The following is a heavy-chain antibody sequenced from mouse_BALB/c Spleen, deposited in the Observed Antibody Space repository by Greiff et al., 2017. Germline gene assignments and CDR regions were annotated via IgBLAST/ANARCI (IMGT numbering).Heavy chain of an antibody. J-gene: IGHJ3*01. CDR3: TTDPFAY. CDR1: GYTFTSYW. Sequence: LQQPGSELVRPGASVKLSCKASGYTFTSYWMHWVKQRHGQGLEWIGNIYPGSGSTNYDEKFKSKDTLTVDTSYSTAYMHLSSLTSEDSAVYYCTTDPFAYWGQGTMVTVSA. D-gene: IGHD1-1*01. V-gene: IGHV1S22*01. CDR2: IYPGSGST.